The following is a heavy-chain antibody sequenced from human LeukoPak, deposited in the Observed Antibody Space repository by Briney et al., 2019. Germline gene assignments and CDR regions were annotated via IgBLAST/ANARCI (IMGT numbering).Heavy chain of an antibody. Sequence: GGSLRLSCAASGFTFSSYEMNWVRQAPGKGLEWVSYISSSGSTVYYADSVKGRFTISRDNAKNSLYLQMNSLRAEDTAVYYCARDTFPLPFDYWGQGTLVTVSS. CDR2: ISSSGSTV. CDR1: GFTFSSYE. J-gene: IGHJ4*02. V-gene: IGHV3-48*03. CDR3: ARDTFPLPFDY.